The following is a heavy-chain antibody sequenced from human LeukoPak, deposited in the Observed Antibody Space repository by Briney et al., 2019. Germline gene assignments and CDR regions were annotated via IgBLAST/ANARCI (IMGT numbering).Heavy chain of an antibody. V-gene: IGHV5-51*01. D-gene: IGHD6-13*01. CDR2: IYPSDSDT. CDR1: GYSFTNYW. J-gene: IGHJ4*02. Sequence: GEPPKISCKGSGYSFTNYWSGWGRQMPGKGLEWMAIIYPSDSDTRYSHSFQRQVTISADKSISTAYLQWSSLKASDTAMYYCARQGAAAGNDYWGQGTLVTVSS. CDR3: ARQGAAAGNDY.